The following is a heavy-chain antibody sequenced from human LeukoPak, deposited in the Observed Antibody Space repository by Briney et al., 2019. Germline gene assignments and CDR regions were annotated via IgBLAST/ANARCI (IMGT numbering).Heavy chain of an antibody. D-gene: IGHD3-22*01. CDR3: AKGILRTLKYYYDSSGYWGGFDY. CDR1: GFTFDDYA. Sequence: PGGSLRLSCAASGFTFDDYAMHWVRQAPGKGLEWVSLISGDGGSTYYADSVKGRFTISRDNSKNSLYLQMNSLRTEDTALYYCAKGILRTLKYYYDSSGYWGGFDYWGQGTLVTVSS. J-gene: IGHJ4*02. V-gene: IGHV3-43*02. CDR2: ISGDGGST.